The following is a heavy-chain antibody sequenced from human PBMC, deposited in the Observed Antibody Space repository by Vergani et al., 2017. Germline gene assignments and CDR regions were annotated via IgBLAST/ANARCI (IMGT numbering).Heavy chain of an antibody. V-gene: IGHV1-46*03. CDR2: IHPSGDST. CDR3: ASGGYNDAFDL. D-gene: IGHD2-15*01. J-gene: IGHJ3*01. CDR1: GNIFLTYY. Sequence: QVQLVQSAAEVKRPGASVKVSCTTSGNIFLTYYTHWVRQAPGQGLEWMGEIHPSGDSTSYAQQFEGRITMTRDTSTSTVYMELSSLRSEDTAVYFCASGGYNDAFDLWGQGTMVTVSS.